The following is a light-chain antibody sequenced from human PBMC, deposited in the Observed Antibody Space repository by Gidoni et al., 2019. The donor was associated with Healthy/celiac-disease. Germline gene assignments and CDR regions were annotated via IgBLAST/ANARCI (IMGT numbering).Light chain of an antibody. Sequence: DIQMTQSPSSLSASVGDRVTITCRASQSISSYLNWYQQKPGKAPKLLNYAASSLQSGVPSMFSGSGSGTDFTLTISSLQPEDFATYYCQQSYSTPRTFGQGTKVEIK. J-gene: IGKJ1*01. CDR1: QSISSY. V-gene: IGKV1-39*01. CDR2: AAS. CDR3: QQSYSTPRT.